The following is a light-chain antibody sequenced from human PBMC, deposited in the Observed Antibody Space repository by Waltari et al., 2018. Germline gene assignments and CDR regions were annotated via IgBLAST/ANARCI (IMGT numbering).Light chain of an antibody. V-gene: IGLV3-25*03. CDR2: KDT. J-gene: IGLJ2*01. CDR3: QSADSSGKV. Sequence: SYELTQPPSVSVSPGQTARITCSGDALPKQYACWYQQKPGQAPVVVIYKDTERPSGIPERFSGSSSGTTGTLTISGVQAEDEADYYCQSADSSGKVFGGGTKLTVL. CDR1: ALPKQY.